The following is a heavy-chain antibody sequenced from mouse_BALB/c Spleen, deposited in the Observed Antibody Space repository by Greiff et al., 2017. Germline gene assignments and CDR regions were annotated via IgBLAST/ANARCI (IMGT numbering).Heavy chain of an antibody. Sequence: EVMLVESGGGLVQPGGSLRLSCATSGFTFTDYYMSWVRQPPGKALEWLGFIRNKANGYTTEYSASVKGRFTISRDNSQSILYLQMNTLRAEDSATYYCARDRYYRYDGAWFAYWGQGTLVTVSA. CDR2: IRNKANGYTT. V-gene: IGHV7-3*02. CDR3: ARDRYYRYDGAWFAY. D-gene: IGHD2-14*01. J-gene: IGHJ3*01. CDR1: GFTFTDYY.